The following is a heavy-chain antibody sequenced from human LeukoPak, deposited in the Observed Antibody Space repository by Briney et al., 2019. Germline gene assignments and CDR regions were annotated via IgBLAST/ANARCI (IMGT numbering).Heavy chain of an antibody. CDR1: GYTFTSYG. CDR2: ISAYNGNT. J-gene: IGHJ5*02. D-gene: IGHD1-26*01. CDR3: ARDNSVGDNAWWFDP. V-gene: IGHV1-18*01. Sequence: ASVKVSCKASGYTFTSYGISWVRQAPGQGLEWMGWISAYNGNTNYAQKFQGRVTMTRDMSMSTDYMELSSLRSEDTAIYYCARDNSVGDNAWWFDPWGQGTLVTVSS.